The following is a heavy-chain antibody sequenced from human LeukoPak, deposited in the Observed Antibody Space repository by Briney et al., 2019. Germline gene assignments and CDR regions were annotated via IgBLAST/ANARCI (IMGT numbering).Heavy chain of an antibody. CDR3: AREKVTTYAFDI. CDR1: GGSISSGDYY. J-gene: IGHJ3*02. Sequence: SQTLSLTCTVSGGSISSGDYYWSWIRQPPGKGLEWIGYIYYSGSTYYNPSLKSLVTISVDTSKNQFSLKLSSVTAADTAAYYCAREKVTTYAFDIWGQGTMVTVSS. V-gene: IGHV4-30-4*01. D-gene: IGHD4-17*01. CDR2: IYYSGST.